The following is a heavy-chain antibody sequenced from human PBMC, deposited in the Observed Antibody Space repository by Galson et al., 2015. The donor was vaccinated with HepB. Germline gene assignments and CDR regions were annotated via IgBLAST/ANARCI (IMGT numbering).Heavy chain of an antibody. J-gene: IGHJ3*02. CDR1: GGSISSSSYY. V-gene: IGHV4-39*01. CDR3: ARSRGGWSVAFDI. CDR2: IYYSGST. D-gene: IGHD6-19*01. Sequence: LSLTCTVSGGSISSSSYYWGWIRQPPGKGLEWIGSIYYSGSTYYNPSLKSRVTISVDTSKNQFSLKLSSVTAADTAVYYCARSRGGWSVAFDIWGQGTMVTVSS.